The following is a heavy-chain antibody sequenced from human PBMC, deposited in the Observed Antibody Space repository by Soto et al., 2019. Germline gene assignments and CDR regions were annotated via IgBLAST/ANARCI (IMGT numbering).Heavy chain of an antibody. Sequence: QVQLVQSGAEVKKPGASVKVSCKASGYTFTSYGITWVRQAPGQGLEWMGWISAHNGNTKYAQKLQGRVTMTTDTSTSTAYMEVRCLRSDETAVYYCARDTAMALPDAWGQGTLVTVSS. CDR1: GYTFTSYG. V-gene: IGHV1-18*01. CDR3: ARDTAMALPDA. D-gene: IGHD5-18*01. J-gene: IGHJ4*02. CDR2: ISAHNGNT.